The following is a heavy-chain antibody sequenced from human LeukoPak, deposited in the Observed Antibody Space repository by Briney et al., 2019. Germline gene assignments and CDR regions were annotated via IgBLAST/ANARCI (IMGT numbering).Heavy chain of an antibody. D-gene: IGHD6-19*01. CDR2: ISWNSGSI. J-gene: IGHJ4*02. Sequence: GGFLRLSCAGSGFIFNNYAMHWVRQPPGKGLEWVSGISWNSGSIDYADSVKGRSTISRDNAKNSLYLQMNSLRVEDTAFYYCAKDNRRHYTSGPNPDSLHWGQGALVTVSS. CDR1: GFIFNNYA. CDR3: AKDNRRHYTSGPNPDSLH. V-gene: IGHV3-9*01.